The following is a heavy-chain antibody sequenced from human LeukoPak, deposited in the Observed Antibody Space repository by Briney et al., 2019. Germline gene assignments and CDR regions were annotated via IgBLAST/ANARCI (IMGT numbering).Heavy chain of an antibody. CDR1: GFTFSNYA. CDR3: AKDRTGCSGGSCYWVYFDY. CDR2: ISGSGVST. D-gene: IGHD2-15*01. J-gene: IGHJ4*02. Sequence: GGSLRLSCAASGFTFSNYAMSGVRQAPGKGLEWVSVISGSGVSTYYADSVKGRFTISRDNSKNTLYLQMNSLRADDTAVYYCAKDRTGCSGGSCYWVYFDYWGQGTLVTVSS. V-gene: IGHV3-23*01.